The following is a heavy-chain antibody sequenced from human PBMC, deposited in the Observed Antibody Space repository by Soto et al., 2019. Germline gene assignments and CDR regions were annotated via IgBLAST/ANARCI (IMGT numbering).Heavy chain of an antibody. J-gene: IGHJ4*02. Sequence: ASVKVSSKASGYTFTGYYMHWVRQAPGQGLEWMGWINPNSGGTNYAQKFQGRVTMTRDTSISTAYMELSRLRSDDTAVYYCARSCGYSYGRLFDYWGQGTLVNVSS. CDR3: ARSCGYSYGRLFDY. CDR2: INPNSGGT. V-gene: IGHV1-2*02. D-gene: IGHD5-18*01. CDR1: GYTFTGYY.